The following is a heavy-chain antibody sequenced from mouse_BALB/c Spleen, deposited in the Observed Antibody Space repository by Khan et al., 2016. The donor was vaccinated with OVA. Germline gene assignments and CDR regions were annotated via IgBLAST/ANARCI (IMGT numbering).Heavy chain of an antibody. Sequence: QIQLVQSGPELKKPGETVKISCKASGYTFTNYGMSWVKQAPGKGLKWMGWINTYTGEPTYADDFKGRFAFSLETSASTAYLQINNLKNEDTATYFCARRRLWSRRRAFFDYWGQGTTLTVSS. D-gene: IGHD3-3*01. CDR2: INTYTGEP. CDR1: GYTFTNYG. CDR3: ARRRLWSRRRAFFDY. V-gene: IGHV9-3-1*01. J-gene: IGHJ2*01.